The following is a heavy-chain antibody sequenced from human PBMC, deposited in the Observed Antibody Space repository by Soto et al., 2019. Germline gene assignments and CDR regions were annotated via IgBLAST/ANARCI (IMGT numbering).Heavy chain of an antibody. V-gene: IGHV4-59*08. Sequence: SETLSLTCTVSGGSISSYYWSWIRQPPGKGLEWIGYIYYSGSTNYNPSLKSRVTISVDTSKNQFSLKLSSVTAADTAVYYCARHGDCSSXSCPEYYYYYYMDVWGKGTTVTVSS. CDR2: IYYSGST. CDR3: ARHGDCSSXSCPEYYYYYYMDV. D-gene: IGHD2-2*01. J-gene: IGHJ6*03. CDR1: GGSISSYY.